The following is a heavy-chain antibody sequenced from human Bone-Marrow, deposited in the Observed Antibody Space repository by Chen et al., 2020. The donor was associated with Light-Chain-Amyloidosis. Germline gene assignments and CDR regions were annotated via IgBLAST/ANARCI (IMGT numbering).Heavy chain of an antibody. J-gene: IGHJ3*02. CDR2: ISGSGGSR. CDR1: GFAFSSYA. D-gene: IGHD3-9*01. Sequence: EVQLVESGGGLLQRGGSLRLSCAASGFAFSSYAISWVRQAPGKGLGWVSTISGSGGSRYYGDSVKGRLTISRDNSKNALFLQMNSLRAEDTAVYYCAKDISYDDILPGYPADAFDIWGQGTMVTVSS. V-gene: IGHV3-23*04. CDR3: AKDISYDDILPGYPADAFDI.